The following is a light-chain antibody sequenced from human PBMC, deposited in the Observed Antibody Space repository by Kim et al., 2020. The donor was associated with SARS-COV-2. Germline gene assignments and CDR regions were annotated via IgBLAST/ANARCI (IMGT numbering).Light chain of an antibody. Sequence: DVVMTQSPLSLSVTVGQPASISCRSSQSLVYTDGNTYLNWFQQRPGQSPRRLIYRVSNRDSGVPDRFSGSGSGTDFTLRISRVEAGDVGIYYCMQGTHWPMAFVPGTKVDIK. J-gene: IGKJ3*01. CDR3: MQGTHWPMA. CDR1: QSLVYTDGNTY. V-gene: IGKV2-30*01. CDR2: RVS.